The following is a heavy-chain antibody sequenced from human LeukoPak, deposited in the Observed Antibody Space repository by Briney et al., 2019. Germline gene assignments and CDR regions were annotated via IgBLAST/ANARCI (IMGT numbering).Heavy chain of an antibody. J-gene: IGHJ5*02. CDR1: GFTFSSYE. CDR2: ISSSGSTI. Sequence: GGSLRLSCAASGFTFSSYEMNWVRQAPGKGPEWVSYISSSGSTIYYADSVKGRFTISRDNAKNSLYLQMNSLRAEDTAVYYCARDDSSSWYVWFDPWGQGTLVTVSS. V-gene: IGHV3-48*03. CDR3: ARDDSSSWYVWFDP. D-gene: IGHD6-13*01.